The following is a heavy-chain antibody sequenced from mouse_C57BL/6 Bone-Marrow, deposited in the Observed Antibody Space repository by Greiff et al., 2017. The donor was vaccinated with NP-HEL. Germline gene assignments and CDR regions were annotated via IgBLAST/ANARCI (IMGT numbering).Heavy chain of an antibody. CDR1: GYTFTSYW. D-gene: IGHD1-1*01. Sequence: QVQLKQPGAELVKPGASVKMSCKASGYTFTSYWITWVKQRPGQGLEWIGDIYPGSGSTNYNEEFKSKATLTVDTSSSTAYMQLSSLTSEDSAVYYCARDYYGSSPWYFDVWGTGTTVTVSS. J-gene: IGHJ1*03. CDR2: IYPGSGST. CDR3: ARDYYGSSPWYFDV. V-gene: IGHV1-55*01.